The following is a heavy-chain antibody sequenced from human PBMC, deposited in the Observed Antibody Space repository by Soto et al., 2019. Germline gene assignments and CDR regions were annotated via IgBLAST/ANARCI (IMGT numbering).Heavy chain of an antibody. Sequence: GGSLRLSCAASGFTFSSYSMNWVRQAPGKGLEWVSSISSSSSYIYYADSVKGRFTISRDNAKNSLYLQMNSLRAEDTAVYYCARGYDYSNPHYYMDVWGKGTTVTVSS. D-gene: IGHD4-4*01. J-gene: IGHJ6*03. CDR1: GFTFSSYS. CDR2: ISSSSSYI. V-gene: IGHV3-21*01. CDR3: ARGYDYSNPHYYMDV.